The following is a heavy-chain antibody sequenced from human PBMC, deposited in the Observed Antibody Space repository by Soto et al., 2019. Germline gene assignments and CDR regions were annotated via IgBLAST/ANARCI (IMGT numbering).Heavy chain of an antibody. CDR3: ARALNDYGSGSVLGFDY. CDR2: IYHSGST. D-gene: IGHD3-10*01. Sequence: QLQLQESGSGLVKPSQTLSLTCAVSGGSISSGGYSWSWIRHPPGKGLEWIGDIYHSGSTYYNPSLQSRVTISVDRLKKQFSLKLSSVTAAETAVYYCARALNDYGSGSVLGFDYWGQGTMVTVS. V-gene: IGHV4-30-2*01. J-gene: IGHJ4*02. CDR1: GGSISSGGYS.